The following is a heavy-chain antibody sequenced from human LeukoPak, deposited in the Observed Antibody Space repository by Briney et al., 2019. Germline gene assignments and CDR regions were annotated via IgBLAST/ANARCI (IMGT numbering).Heavy chain of an antibody. CDR2: MHPNSGNT. CDR3: ARAMETVYCSSTSCHAASGAFDI. V-gene: IGHV1-8*01. CDR1: EYTFTSYD. Sequence: GASVKVSCKASEYTFTSYDINWVRQAPGQGLEWMGWMHPNSGNTVYAQKFQGRVTMTRHNSINTAYMELSSLRSEDTAMYYCARAMETVYCSSTSCHAASGAFDIWGQGTMVTVSS. D-gene: IGHD2-2*01. J-gene: IGHJ3*02.